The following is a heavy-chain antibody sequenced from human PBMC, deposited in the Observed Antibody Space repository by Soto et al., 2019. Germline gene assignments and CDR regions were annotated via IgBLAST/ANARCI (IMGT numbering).Heavy chain of an antibody. V-gene: IGHV3-21*01. CDR3: ARDGYYGSGPPSGYYYGMDV. Sequence: EVQLVESGGGLVKPGGSLRLSCAASGFTFSSYSMNWVRQAPGKGLEWVSSISSSSSYIYYADSVKGRFTISRDNAKNSLYLQMNSLRAEDTAVYYCARDGYYGSGPPSGYYYGMDVWGQGTTVTVSS. CDR1: GFTFSSYS. J-gene: IGHJ6*02. D-gene: IGHD3-10*01. CDR2: ISSSSSYI.